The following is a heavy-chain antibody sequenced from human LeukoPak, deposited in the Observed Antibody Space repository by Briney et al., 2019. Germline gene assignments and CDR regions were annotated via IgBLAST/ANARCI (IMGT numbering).Heavy chain of an antibody. Sequence: GGSLRLSCAASGFTFSSYGVHWVRQAPGKGLEWVAVISYDGSNKYYADSVKGRFTISRDNSKNTLYLQMNSLRAEDTAVHYCAKLPGTYESSNYWGQGTLVTVSS. J-gene: IGHJ4*02. CDR2: ISYDGSNK. CDR3: AKLPGTYESSNY. V-gene: IGHV3-30*18. CDR1: GFTFSSYG. D-gene: IGHD3-3*01.